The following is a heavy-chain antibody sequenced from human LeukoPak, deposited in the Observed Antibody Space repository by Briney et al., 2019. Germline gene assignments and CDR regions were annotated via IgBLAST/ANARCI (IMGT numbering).Heavy chain of an antibody. Sequence: SETLSLTCAVYGGSFSGYYWSWIRQPPGKGLEWIAYIYYSGSTYYNPSLKSRVTMSVDTSKNQFSLKLSSVTAVDTAVYYCAKSVAWNYYYYMDVWGKGTTVTVSS. D-gene: IGHD5-12*01. V-gene: IGHV4-34*10. CDR3: AKSVAWNYYYYMDV. J-gene: IGHJ6*03. CDR2: IYYSGST. CDR1: GGSFSGYY.